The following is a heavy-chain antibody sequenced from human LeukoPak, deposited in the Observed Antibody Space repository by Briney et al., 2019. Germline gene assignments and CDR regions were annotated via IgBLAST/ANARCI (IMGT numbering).Heavy chain of an antibody. D-gene: IGHD5-18*01. Sequence: PGRSLRLSCAASGFTFSSYAMHWVRQAPGKGLEWVVVISYDGSNKYYADSVKGRFTISRDNSKNTLYLQMNSLRAEDTAVYYCARDRDVDTAMVTGSFDYWGQGTLVTVSS. V-gene: IGHV3-30-3*01. CDR2: ISYDGSNK. CDR3: ARDRDVDTAMVTGSFDY. CDR1: GFTFSSYA. J-gene: IGHJ4*02.